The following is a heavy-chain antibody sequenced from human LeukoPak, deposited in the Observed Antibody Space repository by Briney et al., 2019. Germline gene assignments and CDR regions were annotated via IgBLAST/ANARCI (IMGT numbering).Heavy chain of an antibody. D-gene: IGHD2-15*01. CDR1: GYTFTSYG. V-gene: IGHV1-18*01. CDR2: ISAYNGNT. CDR3: ARVSVSTCSGGSCSPSTDFDY. Sequence: GASVKVSCKASGYTFTSYGISWVRQAPGQGLEWMGWISAYNGNTNYAQKLQGRVTMTTDTSTSTAYMELRSLRSDDTAVYYCARVSVSTCSGGSCSPSTDFDYWGQGTLVTVSS. J-gene: IGHJ4*02.